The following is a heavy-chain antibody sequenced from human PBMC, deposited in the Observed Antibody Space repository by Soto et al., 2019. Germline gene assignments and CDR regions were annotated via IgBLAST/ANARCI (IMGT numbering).Heavy chain of an antibody. CDR3: ARGSKESYPGSRIFDF. CDR2: ISDTGGDT. J-gene: IGHJ4*02. Sequence: GGSLRLSCLASGLTLWSRAMSWVRQAPGEGLEWVPIISDTGGDTKYADSVRGRFIISRDNSRNTLYLQMSSLRAEDSAVYYCARGSKESYPGSRIFDFWGRGTLVTVSS. V-gene: IGHV3-23*01. CDR1: GLTLWSRA. D-gene: IGHD3-10*01.